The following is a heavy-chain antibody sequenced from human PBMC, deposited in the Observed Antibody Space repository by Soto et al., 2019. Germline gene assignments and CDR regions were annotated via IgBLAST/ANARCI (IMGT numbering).Heavy chain of an antibody. CDR3: ARDPRYSSGWYVGFDP. D-gene: IGHD6-19*01. CDR2: IIPILGIA. Sequence: SVKVSCKASGGTFSSYTISWVRQAPGQGLEWMGRIIPILGIANYAQKFQGRVTITADKSTSTAYMELSSLSSEDTAVYYCARDPRYSSGWYVGFDPWGQGTLVTVSS. CDR1: GGTFSSYT. J-gene: IGHJ5*02. V-gene: IGHV1-69*04.